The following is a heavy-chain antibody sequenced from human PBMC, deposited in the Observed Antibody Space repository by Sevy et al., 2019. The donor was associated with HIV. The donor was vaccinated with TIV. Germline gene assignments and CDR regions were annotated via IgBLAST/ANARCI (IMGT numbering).Heavy chain of an antibody. J-gene: IGHJ6*03. CDR2: IWYDGSNK. D-gene: IGHD2-15*01. CDR3: ARDPLYCSGGSCYGLYYYMDV. Sequence: GGSLRLSCAASGFTFSSYGMHWVRQAPGKGLEWVAVIWYDGSNKYYADSVKGRFTISRDNSKNTRYLQMNSLRTEDTAVYYCARDPLYCSGGSCYGLYYYMDVWGKGTTVTVSS. CDR1: GFTFSSYG. V-gene: IGHV3-33*01.